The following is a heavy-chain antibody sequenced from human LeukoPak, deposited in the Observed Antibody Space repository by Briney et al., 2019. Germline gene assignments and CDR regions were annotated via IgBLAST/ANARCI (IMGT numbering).Heavy chain of an antibody. CDR3: ASGVGYSGYDYAFDI. CDR1: GGSISSYY. CDR2: IYNSGST. D-gene: IGHD5-12*01. J-gene: IGHJ3*02. Sequence: SETLSLTCTVSGGSISSYYWSWIRQPAGKGLEWIGRIYNSGSTNYNPSLKRRGTMSLDTSKNQFSLKLSFVTAADTAVYSCASGVGYSGYDYAFDIWGQGTMVTVSS. V-gene: IGHV4-4*07.